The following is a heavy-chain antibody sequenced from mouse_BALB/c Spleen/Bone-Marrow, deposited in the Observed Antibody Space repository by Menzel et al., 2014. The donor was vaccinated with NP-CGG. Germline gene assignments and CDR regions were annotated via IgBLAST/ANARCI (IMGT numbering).Heavy chain of an antibody. CDR2: IWGDGSI. Sequence: EKVVESGHGLVAPSQSLSITCTVSGFSLTNYGVSWIRQPPGKGLEWLGVIWGDGSINYHSAFISRLTISKDNSKSQVFLKLNSLQTDYTATYYCAKQDYYSYDNAMDYWGQATSFTVS. V-gene: IGHV2-3*01. CDR3: AKQDYYSYDNAMDY. CDR1: GFSLTNYG. D-gene: IGHD2-12*01. J-gene: IGHJ4*01.